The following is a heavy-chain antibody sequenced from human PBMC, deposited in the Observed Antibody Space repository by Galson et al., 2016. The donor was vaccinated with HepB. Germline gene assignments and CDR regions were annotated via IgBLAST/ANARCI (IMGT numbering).Heavy chain of an antibody. V-gene: IGHV3-49*03. Sequence: SLRLSCAPSGFTIGDYGMSWFRQAPGKRLEWVGFIRTKAYGGTTENAASVKGRFTISRDESKGIAYLQMNSLKTEDTGVYYCGREGSYGGSYYPVAFDGWGQGTVVTVSS. D-gene: IGHD1-26*01. CDR2: IRTKAYGGTT. CDR3: GREGSYGGSYYPVAFDG. CDR1: GFTIGDYG. J-gene: IGHJ3*01.